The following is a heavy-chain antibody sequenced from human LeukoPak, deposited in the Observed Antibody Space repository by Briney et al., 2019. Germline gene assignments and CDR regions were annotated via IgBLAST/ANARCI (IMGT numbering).Heavy chain of an antibody. Sequence: ASVKVSCKASGYTFTGYYMHWVRQAPGQGLEWMGWINPNSGGTNYAQKFQGRVTMTRDTSISTAYMELRSLRSDDTAVYYCARDLVVLMVYAIPGGYWGQGTLVTVSS. J-gene: IGHJ4*02. CDR1: GYTFTGYY. CDR3: ARDLVVLMVYAIPGGY. CDR2: INPNSGGT. V-gene: IGHV1-2*02. D-gene: IGHD2-8*01.